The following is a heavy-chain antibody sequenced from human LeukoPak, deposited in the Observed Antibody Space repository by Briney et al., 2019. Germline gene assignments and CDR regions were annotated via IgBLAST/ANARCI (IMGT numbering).Heavy chain of an antibody. CDR1: GFTFSSYA. CDR2: ISGSGDST. Sequence: GGSLRLSCAASGFTFSSYAMSWVRQAPGKGLEWVSAISGSGDSTYCGDSVKGRFTISRDNSKNTLYLQMNSLRAEDTAVYYCAKTRPLDSSSWSHGDYWGQGTLVTVSS. J-gene: IGHJ4*02. V-gene: IGHV3-23*01. D-gene: IGHD6-13*01. CDR3: AKTRPLDSSSWSHGDY.